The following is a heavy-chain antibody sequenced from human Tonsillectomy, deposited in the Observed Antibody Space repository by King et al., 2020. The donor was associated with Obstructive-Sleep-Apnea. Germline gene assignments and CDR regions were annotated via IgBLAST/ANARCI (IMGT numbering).Heavy chain of an antibody. V-gene: IGHV3-74*01. CDR2: IKSDGIVS. J-gene: IGHJ4*02. Sequence: VQRVESGGGLVQPGGALRLSCASSGFTLRRYGMYWVRQAPGTGLVWVSGIKSDGIVSHDADFVKGRFTTSRDNAKNTLYPQLNSLGAEDTALYYCTRELYGDYGVDYWGQGTLVTVSS. CDR1: GFTLRRYG. D-gene: IGHD4-17*01. CDR3: TRELYGDYGVDY.